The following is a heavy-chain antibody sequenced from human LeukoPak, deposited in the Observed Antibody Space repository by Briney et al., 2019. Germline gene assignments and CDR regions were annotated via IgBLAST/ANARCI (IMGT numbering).Heavy chain of an antibody. CDR1: GFTFSSYA. J-gene: IGHJ4*02. D-gene: IGHD2-15*01. CDR3: AKGRGGSCYSASDY. Sequence: GGSLRLSCAASGFTFSSYAMSWVRQAPGKGLEWVSNICGDDGNTYYADSVKGRFTVSRDNSKNTLYLQMDRLRAEDPALYYCAKGRGGSCYSASDYWGQGTLVTVSS. CDR2: ICGDDGNT. V-gene: IGHV3-23*01.